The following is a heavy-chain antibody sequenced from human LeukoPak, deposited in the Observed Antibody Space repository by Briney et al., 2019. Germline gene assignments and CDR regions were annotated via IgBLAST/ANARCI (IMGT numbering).Heavy chain of an antibody. Sequence: GRSLRLSCAASGFTFSNKYKSWVRQAPGKGLEWVSVIYSGENTYFLEYVKGRFTISRDNSKNTLFLQMNRLRAEDTAVYYCAGRRVLDASFDYWGQGTLVTVSS. CDR3: AGRRVLDASFDY. CDR2: IYSGENT. J-gene: IGHJ4*02. CDR1: GFTFSNKY. D-gene: IGHD3-16*01. V-gene: IGHV3-53*05.